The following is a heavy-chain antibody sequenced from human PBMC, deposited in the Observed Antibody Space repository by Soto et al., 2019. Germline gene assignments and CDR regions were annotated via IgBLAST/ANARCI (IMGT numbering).Heavy chain of an antibody. D-gene: IGHD1-1*01. J-gene: IGHJ6*02. CDR2: IWYDGSNK. CDR1: GFTFSSYG. Sequence: QVQLVESGGGVVQPGRSLRLSCAASGFTFSSYGMHWVRQAPGKGLEWVAVIWYDGSNKYYADSVKGRFTISRDNSKNTLYLQMNSLRAEDTAVYYCARDPIQTWNYYYGMDVWGQGTTVTVSS. CDR3: ARDPIQTWNYYYGMDV. V-gene: IGHV3-33*01.